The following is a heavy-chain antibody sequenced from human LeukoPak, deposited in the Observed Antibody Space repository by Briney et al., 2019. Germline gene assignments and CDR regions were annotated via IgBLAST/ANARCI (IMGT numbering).Heavy chain of an antibody. Sequence: SETLSLTCTVSGGSITDYFWSWIRQPPEKGLEWIGYTHSSGSTNYNPSLKSRVTISVDTSKNQFSLKLSSVTAADTAVYYCARAPRRRPYDSSGYPPWGQGTLVTVSS. CDR2: THSSGST. CDR1: GGSITDYF. V-gene: IGHV4-59*12. J-gene: IGHJ5*02. D-gene: IGHD3-22*01. CDR3: ARAPRRRPYDSSGYPP.